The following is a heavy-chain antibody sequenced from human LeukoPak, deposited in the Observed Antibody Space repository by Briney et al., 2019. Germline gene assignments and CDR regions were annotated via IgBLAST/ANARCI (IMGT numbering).Heavy chain of an antibody. CDR3: ASPRRGYSYGYAFDI. V-gene: IGHV4-59*12. CDR1: GGSIRGYY. CDR2: IYSSGST. Sequence: SSETLSLTCNVSGGSIRGYYWSWIRQPPGKGLEWIGYIYSSGSTNYNPSLKSRVTMSVDTSKNQFSLKLSSVTAADTAVYYCASPRRGYSYGYAFDIWGQGTMVTVSS. D-gene: IGHD5-18*01. J-gene: IGHJ3*02.